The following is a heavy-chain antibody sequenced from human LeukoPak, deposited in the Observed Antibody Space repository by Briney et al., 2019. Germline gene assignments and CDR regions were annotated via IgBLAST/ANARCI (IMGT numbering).Heavy chain of an antibody. CDR3: ARRLTQYDCFDP. CDR2: TYYRSTWYN. V-gene: IGHV6-1*01. CDR1: GDSVSSNSVT. Sequence: SQTLSLTCAISGDSVSSNSVTWNWIRQSPSRGLEWLGRTYYRSTWYNDYAVSVRGRITVNPDTAKNQFSLHLNSVTPEDTAVYYCARRLTQYDCFDPWGQGILVTVSS. D-gene: IGHD2-2*01. J-gene: IGHJ5*02.